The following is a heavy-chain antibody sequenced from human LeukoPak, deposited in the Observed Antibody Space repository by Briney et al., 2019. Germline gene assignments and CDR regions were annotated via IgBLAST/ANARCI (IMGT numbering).Heavy chain of an antibody. CDR3: ARGVPAAISHYYFDY. Sequence: GESLKISCKGSGYSFTSYWIGWVRQMPGKGLEWMGIIYPGDSDTRYSRSFQGQVTISADKSISTAYLQWSSLKASDTAMYYCARGVPAAISHYYFDYWGQGTLVTVSS. J-gene: IGHJ4*02. CDR2: IYPGDSDT. CDR1: GYSFTSYW. V-gene: IGHV5-51*01. D-gene: IGHD2-2*01.